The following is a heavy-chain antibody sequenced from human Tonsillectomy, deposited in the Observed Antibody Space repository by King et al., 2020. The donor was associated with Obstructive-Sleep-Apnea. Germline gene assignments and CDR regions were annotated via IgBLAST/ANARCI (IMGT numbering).Heavy chain of an antibody. V-gene: IGHV4-59*01. J-gene: IGHJ3*02. CDR1: GGSISSYY. D-gene: IGHD3-9*01. CDR3: ASQHYGILTGYSPGAFDI. Sequence: QLQESGPGLVKPSETLSLTCTVSGGSISSYYWSWIRQPPGKGLEWIGYIYYSGSTNYNPSLKSRVAISVDTSKNQFSLKLSSVTAADTAVYYCASQHYGILTGYSPGAFDIWGQGKMVTVSS. CDR2: IYYSGST.